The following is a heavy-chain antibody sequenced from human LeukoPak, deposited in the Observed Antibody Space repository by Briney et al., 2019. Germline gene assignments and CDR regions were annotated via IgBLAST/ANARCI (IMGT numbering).Heavy chain of an antibody. CDR1: GGTFSSCA. V-gene: IGHV1-69*13. J-gene: IGHJ6*03. D-gene: IGHD2-2*01. CDR2: IIPIFGTA. Sequence: SVKVSCKASGGTFSSCAISWVRQAPGQGLEWMGGIIPIFGTANYAQKFQGRVTITADESTSTAYMELSSLRSEDTAVYYCAGPRERYQLMGAYYYYMDVWGKGTTVTVSS. CDR3: AGPRERYQLMGAYYYYMDV.